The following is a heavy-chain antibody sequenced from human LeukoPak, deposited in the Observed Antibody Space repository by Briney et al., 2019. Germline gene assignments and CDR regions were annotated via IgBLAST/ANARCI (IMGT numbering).Heavy chain of an antibody. CDR2: IKQDGSEK. D-gene: IGHD3-22*01. Sequence: PGGSLRLSCAASGITFSRYWMSWVRQAPGKGLEWVANIKQDGSEKEYVDSVKGRFTISRDNAKNSLYLQMNILRAEDTAVYYCASRHTYDSSGHYYYYFDYWGQGTLVTVSS. CDR3: ASRHTYDSSGHYYYYFDY. V-gene: IGHV3-7*01. CDR1: GITFSRYW. J-gene: IGHJ4*02.